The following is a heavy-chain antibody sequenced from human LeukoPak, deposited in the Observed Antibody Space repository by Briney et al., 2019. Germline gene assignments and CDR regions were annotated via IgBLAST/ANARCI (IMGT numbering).Heavy chain of an antibody. J-gene: IGHJ4*02. CDR3: AKEIPAYCGGDCSSQFDC. Sequence: GGSLRLSCAASGFTFSSFAMSWVRQAPGKGLEWVSAISGSGSSTYYADSVKGRFTISRDNSKNTLYLQMNSLRAEDTAVYYFAKEIPAYCGGDCSSQFDCWGQGTLVTVSS. D-gene: IGHD2-21*02. CDR1: GFTFSSFA. CDR2: ISGSGSST. V-gene: IGHV3-23*01.